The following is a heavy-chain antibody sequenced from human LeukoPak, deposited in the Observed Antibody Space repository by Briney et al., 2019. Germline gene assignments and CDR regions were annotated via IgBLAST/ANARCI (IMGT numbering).Heavy chain of an antibody. J-gene: IGHJ4*02. CDR3: ARVYLQQLSADY. CDR2: INPNSGGT. Sequence: GASVKVSFKASGYTFTGYCMHWVRQAPGQGLEWMGWINPNSGGTNYAQKFQGRVTVTRDTSISTAYMELSRLRSDDTAVYYCARVYLQQLSADYWGQGTLVTVSS. D-gene: IGHD6-13*01. CDR1: GYTFTGYC. V-gene: IGHV1-2*02.